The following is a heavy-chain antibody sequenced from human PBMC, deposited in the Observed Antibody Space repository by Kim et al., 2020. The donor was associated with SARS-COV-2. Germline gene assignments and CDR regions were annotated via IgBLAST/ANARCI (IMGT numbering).Heavy chain of an antibody. J-gene: IGHJ4*02. CDR2: GSTI. D-gene: IGHD1-1*01. V-gene: IGHV3-48*03. CDR3: ARDWNPDY. Sequence: GSTIYYADSLKGRFTISRDNAKNSLYLQMNSLRAEDTAVYYCARDWNPDYWGQGTLVTVSS.